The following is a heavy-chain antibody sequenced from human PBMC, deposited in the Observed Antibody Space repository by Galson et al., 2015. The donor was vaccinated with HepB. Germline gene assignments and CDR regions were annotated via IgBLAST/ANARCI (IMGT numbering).Heavy chain of an antibody. D-gene: IGHD3-16*02. Sequence: SLRLSCAASGFTFGDYAMSWFRQAPGKGLEWVGFIRSKAYGGTTEYAASVKGRFTISRDDSKSIAYLQMNSLKTEDTAVYYCTTVRLGELSPTDYWGQGTLVTVSS. CDR2: IRSKAYGGTT. CDR1: GFTFGDYA. J-gene: IGHJ4*02. CDR3: TTVRLGELSPTDY. V-gene: IGHV3-49*03.